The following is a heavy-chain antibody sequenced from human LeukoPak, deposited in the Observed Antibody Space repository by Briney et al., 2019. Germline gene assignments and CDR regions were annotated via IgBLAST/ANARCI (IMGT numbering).Heavy chain of an antibody. CDR1: GFTFSSYA. Sequence: GGSLRLSCAASGFTFSSYAMHWVRQAPDKGLEWVAVISYDGSNKYYADSVKGRFTISRDNSKNTLYLQMNSLRAEDTAVYYCITPLPYSAQGGQGTLVTVSS. J-gene: IGHJ4*02. D-gene: IGHD2-21*01. CDR2: ISYDGSNK. CDR3: ITPLPYSAQ. V-gene: IGHV3-30*04.